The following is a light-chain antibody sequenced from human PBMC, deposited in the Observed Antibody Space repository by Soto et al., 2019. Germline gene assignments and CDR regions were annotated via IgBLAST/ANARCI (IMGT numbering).Light chain of an antibody. CDR3: QSYDSSLNRV. J-gene: IGLJ1*01. CDR1: SSNIGANYD. Sequence: QSVLSQPPSVSGAPGQRITISCTGSSSNIGANYDVHWYRQVPGTAPKLLMSGDNNRPSGVAERFAGSKSGTSAPLAITRLQAEDEAEYYCQSYDSSLNRVFGTGTKLTVL. V-gene: IGLV1-40*01. CDR2: GDN.